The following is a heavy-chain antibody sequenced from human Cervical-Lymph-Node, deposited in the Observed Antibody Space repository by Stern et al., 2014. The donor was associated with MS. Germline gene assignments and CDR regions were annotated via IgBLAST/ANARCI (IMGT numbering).Heavy chain of an antibody. CDR3: ARAAYSTSSYNY. D-gene: IGHD6-6*01. J-gene: IGHJ4*02. Sequence: VQLVESGAEVKKPGSSVKVSCKASGGTFNTNVISWVRQAPGQGLEWMEGIIPIFGTALYAQKFQGRVTITANESTRAVYMELSSLRSEDTAVYYCARAAYSTSSYNYWGQGTLVIVSS. CDR1: GGTFNTNV. V-gene: IGHV1-69*01. CDR2: IIPIFGTA.